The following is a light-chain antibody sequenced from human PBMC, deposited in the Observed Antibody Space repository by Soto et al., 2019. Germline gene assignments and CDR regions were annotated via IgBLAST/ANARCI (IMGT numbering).Light chain of an antibody. V-gene: IGKV1-33*01. J-gene: IGKJ4*01. CDR2: DAA. CDR3: QQYDSLPPT. Sequence: DIQLTQSPSSLSASVGDRVTITCQASQDIDRYVNWYQQQLGKAPKLLMFDAATLESGVPSRFSGSGSGTEFTLTISSLQPEDFATYFCQQYDSLPPTFGGGTKVDIK. CDR1: QDIDRY.